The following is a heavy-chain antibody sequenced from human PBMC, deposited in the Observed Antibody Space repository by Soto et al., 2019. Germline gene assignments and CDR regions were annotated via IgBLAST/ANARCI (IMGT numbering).Heavy chain of an antibody. V-gene: IGHV1-46*03. J-gene: IGHJ4*02. CDR1: GYTFTSYY. CDR2: INPSGGST. CDR3: ASRNSSGYSPTGI. D-gene: IGHD3-22*01. Sequence: ASVKVSFKASGYTFTSYYMHWVRQAPGQGLEWMGIINPSGGSTSYAQKFQGRVAMTRDTSTSTVYMELSSLRSEDTAVYYCASRNSSGYSPTGIWGQGTLVTV.